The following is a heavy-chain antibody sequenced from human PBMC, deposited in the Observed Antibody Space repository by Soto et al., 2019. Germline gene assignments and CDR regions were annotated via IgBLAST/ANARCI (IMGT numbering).Heavy chain of an antibody. Sequence: QVQLVESGGGVVQPGRSLRLSCAASGFTFSSYGMHWVRQAPGKGLEWVAVISYDGSNKYYADSVKGRFTISRDNSKNTLYLLMNSLRAEDTAVYYCAKDSSDYDSSGYYYVNWYFDLWGRGTLVTVSS. CDR2: ISYDGSNK. D-gene: IGHD3-22*01. V-gene: IGHV3-30*18. CDR1: GFTFSSYG. J-gene: IGHJ2*01. CDR3: AKDSSDYDSSGYYYVNWYFDL.